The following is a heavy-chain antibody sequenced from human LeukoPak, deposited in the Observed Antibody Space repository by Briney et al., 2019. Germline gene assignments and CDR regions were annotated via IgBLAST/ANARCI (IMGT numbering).Heavy chain of an antibody. V-gene: IGHV3-23*01. Sequence: GGSLRLSCAASGFTFSSYAMSWVRQAPGKGLEWVSAISGSGGSTYYADSVKGRFTISRDNSKNTLYLQMNSLRAEDTAVYYCAKPRRFGGDYYYYYMDVWGKGTTVTVSS. D-gene: IGHD3-10*01. CDR3: AKPRRFGGDYYYYYMDV. CDR2: ISGSGGST. J-gene: IGHJ6*03. CDR1: GFTFSSYA.